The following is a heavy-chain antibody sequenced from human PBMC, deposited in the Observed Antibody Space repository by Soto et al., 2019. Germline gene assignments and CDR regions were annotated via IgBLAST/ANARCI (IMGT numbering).Heavy chain of an antibody. Sequence: GGSLRLSGAASGFTFSSYSINWVRQAPGKGLEWVSYISSSSSTIYYADSVKGRFTISRDNAKNSLYLQMNSLRDEDTAVYYCARDLDVEMAPIIRYYYYYGMDVWGQGTTVTVAS. CDR3: ARDLDVEMAPIIRYYYYYGMDV. V-gene: IGHV3-48*02. CDR1: GFTFSSYS. CDR2: ISSSSSTI. J-gene: IGHJ6*02. D-gene: IGHD5-12*01.